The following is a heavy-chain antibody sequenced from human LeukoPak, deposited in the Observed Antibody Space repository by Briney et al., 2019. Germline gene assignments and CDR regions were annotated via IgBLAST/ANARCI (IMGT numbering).Heavy chain of an antibody. Sequence: PGGSLRLSCAASGFTFSSYGMHWVRQAPGKGLEWVAVISYDGSNKYYADSVKGRFTISRDNSKNTLYLQTNSLRAEDTAVYYCAKGLGYCSGGSCYSTLWYWGQGTLVTVSS. D-gene: IGHD2-15*01. CDR1: GFTFSSYG. CDR2: ISYDGSNK. J-gene: IGHJ4*02. V-gene: IGHV3-30*18. CDR3: AKGLGYCSGGSCYSTLWY.